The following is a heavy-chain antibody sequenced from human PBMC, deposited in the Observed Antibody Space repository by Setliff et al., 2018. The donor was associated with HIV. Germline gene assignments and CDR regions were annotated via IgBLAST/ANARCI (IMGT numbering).Heavy chain of an antibody. V-gene: IGHV4-39*07. CDR2: IYYDGST. Sequence: PSETLSLTCTVSGDSISSSSYFWGWIRQPPGKGLEWIGSIYYDGSTYNNPSLKSRITISVDTSNNQFSLRLSSVTAADTAVYYCARDKGYYYMDVWGKGITVTVSS. CDR1: GDSISSSSYF. CDR3: ARDKGYYYMDV. J-gene: IGHJ6*03.